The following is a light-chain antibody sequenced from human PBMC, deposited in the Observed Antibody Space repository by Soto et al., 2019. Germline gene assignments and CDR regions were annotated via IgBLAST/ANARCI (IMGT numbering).Light chain of an antibody. CDR1: QSLLHSNGYNY. J-gene: IGKJ1*01. CDR3: MQPLQSWT. CDR2: LGS. V-gene: IGKV2-28*01. Sequence: DIVMTQSPLSLPVTPGEPASISCRSSQSLLHSNGYNYLDWYLQKPGQSPQLLIYLGSNRASGVPDRVRCSGSGTDFTLKIRRVEAEDVGVYYCMQPLQSWTFGQGTKVEIK.